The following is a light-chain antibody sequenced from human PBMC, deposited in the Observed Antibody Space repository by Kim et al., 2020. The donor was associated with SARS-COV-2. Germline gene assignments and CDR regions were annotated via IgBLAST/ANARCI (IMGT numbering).Light chain of an antibody. CDR2: EDD. Sequence: NFMLTRPHSVSESPGKTVTISCTRSSGSIDDNYVQWYQQRPGGVPTTVIYEDDQRPSGVSDRFSGSIDNTSNSASLTISGLRAEDEAGYYWQSYNRDNVLFGGGSQLTVL. V-gene: IGLV6-57*04. J-gene: IGLJ2*01. CDR3: QSYNRDNVL. CDR1: SGSIDDNY.